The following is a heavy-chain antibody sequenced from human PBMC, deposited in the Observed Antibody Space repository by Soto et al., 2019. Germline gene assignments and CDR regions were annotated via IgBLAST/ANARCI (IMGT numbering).Heavy chain of an antibody. CDR1: GFTFSSYA. D-gene: IGHD3-10*01. Sequence: GGSLRLSCAASGFTFSSYAMSWVRQAPGKGLEWVSGISDSGGSTYYADSVKGRFTISRDNSKNTLYLQMNSLRAEDTAVYYCAKGTYYYGSAPYYFDYWGQGTLVTVSS. CDR2: ISDSGGST. CDR3: AKGTYYYGSAPYYFDY. V-gene: IGHV3-23*01. J-gene: IGHJ4*02.